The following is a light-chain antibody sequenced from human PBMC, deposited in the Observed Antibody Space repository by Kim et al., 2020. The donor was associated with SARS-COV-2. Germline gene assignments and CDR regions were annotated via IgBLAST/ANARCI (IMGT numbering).Light chain of an antibody. J-gene: IGKJ4*01. Sequence: ASVGDRVTITCRASQGILNYLAWYQQKPGKAPNLLIYAASTLLSGVPSKFSGNGYGTDFTLTISNLQPEDFATYYCQQVSSYPLTFGGGTKVDIK. V-gene: IGKV1-9*01. CDR1: QGILNY. CDR2: AAS. CDR3: QQVSSYPLT.